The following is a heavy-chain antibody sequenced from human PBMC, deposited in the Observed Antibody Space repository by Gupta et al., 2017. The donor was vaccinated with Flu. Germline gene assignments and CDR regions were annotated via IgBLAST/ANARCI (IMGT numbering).Heavy chain of an antibody. CDR2: IFYIGST. J-gene: IGHJ3*02. Sequence: QLQLLESGPGLVKPSETLSLSCTVSGGSISSTSYYWGWIRQSPGKGLEYIGSIFYIGSTYYSPSLKSRIAMSVDTSKNQFSLNLSSVTAADTAVYYCARQRSTTGSYYLSASDIWGQGTMVTVSS. V-gene: IGHV4-39*01. D-gene: IGHD3-22*01. CDR3: ARQRSTTGSYYLSASDI. CDR1: GGSISSTSYY.